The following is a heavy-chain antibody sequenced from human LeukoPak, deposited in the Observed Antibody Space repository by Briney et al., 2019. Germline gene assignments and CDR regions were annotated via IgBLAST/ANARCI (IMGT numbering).Heavy chain of an antibody. D-gene: IGHD6-6*01. CDR3: ARGVRQLDY. V-gene: IGHV4-61*02. J-gene: IGHJ4*02. CDR2: IYTSGST. Sequence: SQTLSLTCTVSGGSISSGSYYWSWIRQPAGKGLEWIGRIYTSGSTNYNPSLKSRVTMSVDTSKNQFSLKLSSVTAADTAVYYCARGVRQLDYWGQGTLVTVSS. CDR1: GGSISSGSYY.